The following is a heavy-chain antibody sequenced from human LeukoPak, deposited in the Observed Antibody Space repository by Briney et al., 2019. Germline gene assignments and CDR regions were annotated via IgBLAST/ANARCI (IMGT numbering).Heavy chain of an antibody. CDR1: GFTFSSFA. CDR3: ARGRLAVFGSLQD. CDR2: ISFDGTNK. D-gene: IGHD3-16*01. J-gene: IGHJ4*02. V-gene: IGHV3-30*04. Sequence: GGSLRLSCAASGFTFSSFALHWVPVAPGRGLEWLAVISFDGTNKYYADSVEGRFTISRDRSNNTLYLQMNSLRTDDTALYYCARGRLAVFGSLQDWGQGTLVTVSS.